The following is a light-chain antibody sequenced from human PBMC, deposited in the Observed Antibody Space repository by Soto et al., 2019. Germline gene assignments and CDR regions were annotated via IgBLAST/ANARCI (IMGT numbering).Light chain of an antibody. J-gene: IGLJ3*02. V-gene: IGLV2-14*01. CDR3: QSYDSSLNGLM. CDR2: EVS. CDR1: SSDVGGYNY. Sequence: QSALTQPASVSGSPGQSITISCTGTSSDVGGYNYVSWFQQHPGKAPKVVFYEVSYRPSGVSNRFSGAKSGNTASLTISGLQAEDEADYYCQSYDSSLNGLMFGLGTKLTVL.